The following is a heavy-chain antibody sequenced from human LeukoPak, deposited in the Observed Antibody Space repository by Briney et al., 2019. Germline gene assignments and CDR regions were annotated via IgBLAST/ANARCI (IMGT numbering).Heavy chain of an antibody. V-gene: IGHV1-46*01. CDR3: ARDRGYCSSTSCYRSGADNWFDP. CDR1: GYTFTSYY. CDR2: INPSGGST. D-gene: IGHD2-2*01. Sequence: GASVKVSCKASGYTFTSYYMHWVRQAPGQGLEWMGIINPSGGSTSYAQKFQGRVTMTRDMSTSTVYMELSSLRSEDTAVYYCARDRGYCSSTSCYRSGADNWFDPWGQGTLVTVSS. J-gene: IGHJ5*02.